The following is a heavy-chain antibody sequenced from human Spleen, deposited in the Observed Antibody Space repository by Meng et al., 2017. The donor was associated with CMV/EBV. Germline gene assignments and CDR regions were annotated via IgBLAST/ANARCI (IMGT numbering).Heavy chain of an antibody. CDR2: ISGSGGNT. Sequence: GESLKISCAVSGITFSRYAMSWVRQAPGKGLEWVSAISGSGGNTYFADSVKGRLTISRDNSKNTLYLQMNSLRAEDTAVYYCARLIPAAMYYYYGMDVWGQGTTVTVSS. CDR3: ARLIPAAMYYYYGMDV. CDR1: GITFSRYA. J-gene: IGHJ6*02. D-gene: IGHD2-2*01. V-gene: IGHV3-23*01.